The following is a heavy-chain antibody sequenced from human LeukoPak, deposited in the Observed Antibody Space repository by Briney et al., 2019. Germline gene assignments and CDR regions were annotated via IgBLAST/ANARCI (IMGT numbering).Heavy chain of an antibody. Sequence: GGSLRLSCAASGFTFSSSWMTWVRQAPGKGLEWVAHIKEDGNEEYYVDSVKGRFTISRDNAKNSLYLQMNSLRAEDAAVFYCARWNNDWEFDYWGQGTLVSVSS. D-gene: IGHD1/OR15-1a*01. CDR1: GFTFSSSW. J-gene: IGHJ4*02. CDR3: ARWNNDWEFDY. V-gene: IGHV3-7*05. CDR2: IKEDGNEE.